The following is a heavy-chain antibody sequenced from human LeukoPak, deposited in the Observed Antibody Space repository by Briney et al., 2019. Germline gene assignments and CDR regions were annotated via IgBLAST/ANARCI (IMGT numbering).Heavy chain of an antibody. V-gene: IGHV3-23*01. CDR2: ISGSGGST. J-gene: IGHJ6*03. CDR3: AKNPGSYYDFWSGAYYMDV. D-gene: IGHD3-3*01. Sequence: GGSLRLSCVASGFTFSSYAMSWVRQAPGKGLEWVSAISGSGGSTYYADSVKGRFTISRDNSKNTLYLQMNSLRAEDTAVYYCAKNPGSYYDFWSGAYYMDVWGKGTTVTVSS. CDR1: GFTFSSYA.